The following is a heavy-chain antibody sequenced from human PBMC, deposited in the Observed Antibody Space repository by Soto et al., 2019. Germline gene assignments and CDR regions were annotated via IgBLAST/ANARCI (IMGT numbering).Heavy chain of an antibody. V-gene: IGHV1-18*01. J-gene: IGHJ4*02. CDR3: ARDRSYYYDSSGYPFDF. D-gene: IGHD3-22*01. CDR1: GYTFDIYG. Sequence: QIQLVQSGPEVKKPGASVKVPCKASGYTFDIYGISWVRQVPGKGPEWMGWISADNGDTKYAQRMQGRVTMTTDTATSTAYMELRSLRSDDTAVYYCARDRSYYYDSSGYPFDFWGQGSLVTVSS. CDR2: ISADNGDT.